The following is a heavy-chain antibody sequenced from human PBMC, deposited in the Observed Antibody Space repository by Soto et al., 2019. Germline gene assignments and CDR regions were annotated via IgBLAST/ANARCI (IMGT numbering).Heavy chain of an antibody. CDR3: ARGYSSSSNPSTFDY. D-gene: IGHD6-13*01. J-gene: IGHJ4*02. Sequence: XGTLSLTCAVYGGSFSGYYWSWIRQPPGKGLEWIGEINHSGSTNYNPSLKSRVTISVDTSKNQFSLKLSSVTAADTAVYYCARGYSSSSNPSTFDYWGQGTLVTVSS. CDR1: GGSFSGYY. CDR2: INHSGST. V-gene: IGHV4-34*01.